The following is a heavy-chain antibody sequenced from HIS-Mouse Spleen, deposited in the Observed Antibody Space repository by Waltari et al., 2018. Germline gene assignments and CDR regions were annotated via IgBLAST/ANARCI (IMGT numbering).Heavy chain of an antibody. Sequence: QLQLQESGPGLVKPSATLSLTCTVSGRPISRSSYHWVWIRQPPGKGREWIGSIYYSGSTYYNPSLKSRVTISVDTSKNQFSLKLSSVTAADTAVYYCAREIPYSSSWYDWYFDLWGRGTLVTVSS. D-gene: IGHD6-13*01. J-gene: IGHJ2*01. V-gene: IGHV4-39*07. CDR2: IYYSGST. CDR1: GRPISRSSYH. CDR3: AREIPYSSSWYDWYFDL.